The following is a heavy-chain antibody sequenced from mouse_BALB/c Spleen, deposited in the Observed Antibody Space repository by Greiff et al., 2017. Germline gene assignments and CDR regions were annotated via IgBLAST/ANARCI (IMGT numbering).Heavy chain of an antibody. D-gene: IGHD1-1*01. V-gene: IGHV1-7*01. Sequence: QVQLQQSGAELAKPGASVKMSCKASGYTFTSYWMHWVKQRPGQGLEWIGYINPSTGYTEYNQKFKDKATLTANKSSSTAYMQLSSLTSEDSAVYYCASTVVARGAGFAYWGQGTLGTVSA. J-gene: IGHJ3*01. CDR2: INPSTGYT. CDR3: ASTVVARGAGFAY. CDR1: GYTFTSYW.